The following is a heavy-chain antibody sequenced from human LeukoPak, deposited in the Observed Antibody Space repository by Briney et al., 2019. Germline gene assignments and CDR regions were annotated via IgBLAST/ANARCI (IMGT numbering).Heavy chain of an antibody. CDR1: GFTFGRSA. V-gene: IGHV3-23*01. Sequence: PGGSLRLSCEASGFTFGRSAMTWVRQTPGKGLEWFSSISSSGNTYYADSVKGRFTISRDNSKNLVNLQMNSLRAEDTAIYYCVKGCMPEDGLDFWGQGSLVTVSS. CDR3: VKGCMPEDGLDF. D-gene: IGHD2-8*01. J-gene: IGHJ4*02. CDR2: ISSSGNT.